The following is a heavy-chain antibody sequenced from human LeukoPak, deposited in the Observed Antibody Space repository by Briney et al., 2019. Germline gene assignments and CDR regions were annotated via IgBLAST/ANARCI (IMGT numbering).Heavy chain of an antibody. J-gene: IGHJ4*02. CDR1: GYTFTSYG. CDR2: ISAYNGNT. CDR3: ARRVRGRPLGSYYGDY. D-gene: IGHD1-26*01. V-gene: IGHV1-18*01. Sequence: ASVKVSCKASGYTFTSYGISWVRQAPGQGLEWMGWISAYNGNTNYAQKLQGRVTMTTDTSTSTAYMELRSLRSDDTAVYYCARRVRGRPLGSYYGDYWGQGTLVTVSS.